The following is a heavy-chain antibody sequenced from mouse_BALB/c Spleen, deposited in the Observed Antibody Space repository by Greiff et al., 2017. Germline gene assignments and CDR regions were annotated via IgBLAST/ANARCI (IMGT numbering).Heavy chain of an antibody. J-gene: IGHJ4*01. CDR3: ARDYYGSSYAMDY. D-gene: IGHD1-1*01. CDR1: GYTFTSYV. V-gene: IGHV1-14*01. Sequence: VQLLQSGPELVKPGASVKMSCKASGYTFTSYVMHWVRQTPGQGLEWIGYISPYNDGTKYNEKFKGKATLTSDKTSSTAYMELSSLTSEDSAVYYCARDYYGSSYAMDYWGQGTSVTVSS. CDR2: ISPYNDGT.